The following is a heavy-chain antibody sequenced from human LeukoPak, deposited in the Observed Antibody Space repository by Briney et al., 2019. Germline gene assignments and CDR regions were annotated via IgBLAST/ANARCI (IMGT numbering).Heavy chain of an antibody. V-gene: IGHV3-7*01. D-gene: IGHD3-22*01. Sequence: GGSLRLSCAASGFTFSSHWMSWVRQAPGKGLEWVANINQDGSEKYYVDSVKGRFTISRDNAKNTLYLQMNSLRAEDTAVYYCARDLELVYYDSSGYDYWGQGTLVIVSS. CDR1: GFTFSSHW. CDR3: ARDLELVYYDSSGYDY. J-gene: IGHJ4*02. CDR2: INQDGSEK.